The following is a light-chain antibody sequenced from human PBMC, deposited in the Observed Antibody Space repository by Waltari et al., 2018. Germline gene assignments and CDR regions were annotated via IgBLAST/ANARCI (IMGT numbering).Light chain of an antibody. J-gene: IGKJ2*03. V-gene: IGKV3-20*01. Sequence: EIVLTQSPATLSLSPGEGATLSCRASQRVSENYIAWYQPKPGQAPRLLIYGASSRPNGIPDRFSGSGSGTDFTLTIKRLEPEDFAVYYCQQFGNSPLYSFGQGTKLDIK. CDR1: QRVSENY. CDR2: GAS. CDR3: QQFGNSPLYS.